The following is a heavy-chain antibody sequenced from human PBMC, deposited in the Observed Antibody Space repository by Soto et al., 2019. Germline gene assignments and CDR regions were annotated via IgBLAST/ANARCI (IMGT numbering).Heavy chain of an antibody. CDR2: ISAYNGNT. D-gene: IGHD2-2*01. Sequence: ASVKVSCKASGYTFTSYGISWVRQAPGQGLEWMGWISAYNGNTNYAQKLQGRVTMTTDTSTSTAYMELRSLRSDDTAVYYCARAPERSWYCSSTSCPLEPWGQGTLVTVSS. J-gene: IGHJ5*02. V-gene: IGHV1-18*01. CDR1: GYTFTSYG. CDR3: ARAPERSWYCSSTSCPLEP.